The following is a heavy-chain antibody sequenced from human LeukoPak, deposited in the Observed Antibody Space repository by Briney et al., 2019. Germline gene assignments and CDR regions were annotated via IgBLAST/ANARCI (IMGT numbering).Heavy chain of an antibody. D-gene: IGHD2-8*01. Sequence: GGSLRLSCAASGFTFSNYAMSWVRQAPGKGLGWVSTISGSGGSTYSADSVKGRFTMSRDNSKSTLDLQVKSLTAEDTAVYYCAKDAGNEYWYFDLWGRGTLVTVSS. CDR3: AKDAGNEYWYFDL. J-gene: IGHJ2*01. V-gene: IGHV3-23*01. CDR2: ISGSGGST. CDR1: GFTFSNYA.